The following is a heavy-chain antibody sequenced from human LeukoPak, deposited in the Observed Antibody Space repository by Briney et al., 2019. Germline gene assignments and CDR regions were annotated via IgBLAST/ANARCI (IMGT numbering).Heavy chain of an antibody. CDR3: ARGGSGYYGSGSYYKS. CDR2: IYYSGST. D-gene: IGHD3-10*01. J-gene: IGHJ5*02. CDR1: GGSISSSSYY. Sequence: SETLSLTCTVSGGSISSSSYYWGWIRQPPGKGLEWIGSIYYSGSTYYNSSLESRVTISVDTSKNQFSLRLNSVTAADTAVYYCARGGSGYYGSGSYYKSWGQGTLVTVSS. V-gene: IGHV4-39*01.